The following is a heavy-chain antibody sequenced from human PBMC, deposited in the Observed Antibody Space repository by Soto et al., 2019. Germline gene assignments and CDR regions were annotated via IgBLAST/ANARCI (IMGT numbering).Heavy chain of an antibody. CDR3: AIYVWGSYRDYYYGMDV. V-gene: IGHV1-69*13. Sequence: ASVKVSCKASGGTFSSYAISWVRQAPGQGLEWMGGIIPIFGTANYAQKFQGRVTITADESTSTAYMELSSLRSEDTAVYYCAIYVWGSYRDYYYGMDVWGQGTTVTVSS. CDR2: IIPIFGTA. D-gene: IGHD3-16*02. CDR1: GGTFSSYA. J-gene: IGHJ6*02.